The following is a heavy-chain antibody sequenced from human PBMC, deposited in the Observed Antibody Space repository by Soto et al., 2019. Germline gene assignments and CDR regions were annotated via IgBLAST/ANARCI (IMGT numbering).Heavy chain of an antibody. CDR2: ISYDGSNK. V-gene: IGHV3-30-3*01. CDR3: ARDSMGSSWLRGPHY. CDR1: GFTSRSYA. J-gene: IGHJ4*02. D-gene: IGHD6-13*01. Sequence: GGSLRLPCAASGFTSRSYAMHGFRQPPGKGLELVAVISYDGSNKYYADSVKGRFTITRDNSKNTLYLQMNSLRAEDTAVYYCARDSMGSSWLRGPHYSGQRILVPVSS.